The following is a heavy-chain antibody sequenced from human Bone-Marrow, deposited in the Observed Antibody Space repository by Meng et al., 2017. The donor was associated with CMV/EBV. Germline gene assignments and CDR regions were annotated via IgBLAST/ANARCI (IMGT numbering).Heavy chain of an antibody. CDR2: IYYSGST. J-gene: IGHJ6*02. CDR1: GGSISSYY. CDR3: ARVQPHLPYYYYGMDV. Sequence: SETLSLTCTVSGGSISSYYWSWIRQPPGKGLEWIGYIYYSGSTNYNPSLKSRVTISVDTSKNQFSLKLSSVTAADTAVYYCARVQPHLPYYYYGMDVWGQGTTVTASS. V-gene: IGHV4-59*01. D-gene: IGHD5-18*01.